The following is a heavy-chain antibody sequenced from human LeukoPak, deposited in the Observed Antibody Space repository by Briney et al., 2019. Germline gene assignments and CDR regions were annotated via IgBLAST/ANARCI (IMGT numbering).Heavy chain of an antibody. CDR2: IKEDGTET. V-gene: IGHV3-7*03. CDR1: GFMFSXNW. D-gene: IGHD5-24*01. Sequence: GGSLRLSCAVSGFMFSXNWMSWVRLAPGKGLEWVANIKEDGTETYYVDSVKGRFTISRDNAKNSLYLQMNSLRVEDTAVYYCAKEGRSLQTYWGQGTLVTVSS. J-gene: IGHJ4*02. CDR3: AKEGRSLQTY.